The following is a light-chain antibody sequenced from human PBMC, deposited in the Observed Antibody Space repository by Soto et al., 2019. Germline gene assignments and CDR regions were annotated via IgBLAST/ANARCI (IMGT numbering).Light chain of an antibody. J-gene: IGKJ4*01. CDR2: LGS. Sequence: DIVMTQSPLSLPVTRGEPASISCRSSQSLLHSNGYNYLDWYLQKPGQSPQLLIYLGSNRASGVPDRFSGSGSGTDFTLKISRVEAEDVGVYYCMQALHTPLTFGGGTKVEIK. V-gene: IGKV2-28*01. CDR3: MQALHTPLT. CDR1: QSLLHSNGYNY.